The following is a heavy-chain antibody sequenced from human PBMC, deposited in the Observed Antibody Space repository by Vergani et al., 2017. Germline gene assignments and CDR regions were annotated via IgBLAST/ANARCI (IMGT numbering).Heavy chain of an antibody. J-gene: IGHJ6*03. Sequence: QVLLVQSGAEVKKPGSSVKVSCKASGGTFSSYAISWVRQAPGQGLEWMGRIIPILGTANYAQKFQGRVTITADESTSTAYMEPSSLRSEDTAVYYCARGMKVHYYYYMDVWGKGTTVTVSS. CDR1: GGTFSSYA. CDR2: IIPILGTA. CDR3: ARGMKVHYYYYMDV. V-gene: IGHV1-69*11.